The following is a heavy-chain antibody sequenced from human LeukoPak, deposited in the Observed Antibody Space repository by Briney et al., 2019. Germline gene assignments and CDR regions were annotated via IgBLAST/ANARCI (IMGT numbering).Heavy chain of an antibody. D-gene: IGHD3-22*01. CDR2: INPNSGGT. Sequence: GASVKVSCKASGGTFSSYAISWVRQAPGQGLEWMGWINPNSGGTNYAQKFQGRVTMTRDTSISTAYMELSRLRSDDTAVYYCARSGYYYDSSGYPIINWFDPWGQGTLVTVSS. CDR3: ARSGYYYDSSGYPIINWFDP. V-gene: IGHV1-2*02. J-gene: IGHJ5*02. CDR1: GGTFSSYA.